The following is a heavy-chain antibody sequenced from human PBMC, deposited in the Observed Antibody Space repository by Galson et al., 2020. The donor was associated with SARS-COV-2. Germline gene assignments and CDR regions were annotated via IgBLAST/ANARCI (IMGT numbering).Heavy chain of an antibody. CDR1: GFTFSSYG. CDR2: ISSDGTKQ. Sequence: GGSLRLSCAGSGFTFSSYGIHWVRRAPGKGLEWVAVISSDGTKQYYVDSVKGRFTLSRDNSKNTLYLQMDSLRADDTAVYYCAKDQYSSSPFYFHGMDVWGHGTTVT. J-gene: IGHJ6*02. CDR3: AKDQYSSSPFYFHGMDV. D-gene: IGHD6-19*01. V-gene: IGHV3-30*18.